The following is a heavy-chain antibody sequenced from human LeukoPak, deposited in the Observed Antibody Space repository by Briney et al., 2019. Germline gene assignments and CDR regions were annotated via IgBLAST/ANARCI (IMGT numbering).Heavy chain of an antibody. J-gene: IGHJ4*02. CDR2: ISGSGGST. V-gene: IGHV3-23*01. CDR1: GFTFSKYA. D-gene: IGHD3-10*01. CDR3: ATILLWFGELLSDFDY. Sequence: GGSLRLSCAASGFTFSKYAMSWVRQAPGKGLEWVSAISGSGGSTYYADSVKGRFTISRDNSKNTLYLQMNSLRAEDTAVYYCATILLWFGELLSDFDYWGQGTLVTVSS.